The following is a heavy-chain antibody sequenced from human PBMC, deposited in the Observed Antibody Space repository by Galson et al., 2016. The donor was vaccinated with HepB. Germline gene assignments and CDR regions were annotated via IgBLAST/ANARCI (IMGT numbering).Heavy chain of an antibody. V-gene: IGHV4-4*07. D-gene: IGHD3-9*01. J-gene: IGHJ3*01. CDR2: IYISGST. Sequence: ETLSLTCTVSGGSMNDFYWSWIRQSAGKGLEWIGRIYISGSTNYNPSLKSRVTMSVDTSKNQFSLKLRDVTAADTGVYFCAREPSRYGSPDDAFDVWGQGTLVIVSS. CDR3: AREPSRYGSPDDAFDV. CDR1: GGSMNDFY.